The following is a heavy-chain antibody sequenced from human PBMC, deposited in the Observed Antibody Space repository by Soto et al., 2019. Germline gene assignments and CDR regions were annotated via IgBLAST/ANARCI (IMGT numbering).Heavy chain of an antibody. CDR3: ANQWDPGSYFDY. Sequence: GGSLRLSCAASGFTFSSYAMSWVRQAPGKGLEWVSAISGSGGSTYYADSVKGRFTISRDNSKNTLYLQMNSLRAEDTAVYYCANQWDPGSYFDYWGQGTLVTVSS. CDR2: ISGSGGST. CDR1: GFTFSSYA. V-gene: IGHV3-23*01. J-gene: IGHJ4*02. D-gene: IGHD1-26*01.